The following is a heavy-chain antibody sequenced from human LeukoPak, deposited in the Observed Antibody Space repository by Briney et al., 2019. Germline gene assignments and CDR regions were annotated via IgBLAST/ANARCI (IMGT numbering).Heavy chain of an antibody. CDR3: VRDGGYSGSYSYDY. CDR2: IIPIFGTA. Sequence: GASVKVSCKASGGTFSSYAISWVRQAPGQGLEWMGGIIPIFGTANYAQKFQGRVTITADESTSTAYMELSRLRSDDTALYYCVRDGGYSGSYSYDYWGQGTLVTVSS. CDR1: GGTFSSYA. D-gene: IGHD1-26*01. V-gene: IGHV1-69*13. J-gene: IGHJ4*02.